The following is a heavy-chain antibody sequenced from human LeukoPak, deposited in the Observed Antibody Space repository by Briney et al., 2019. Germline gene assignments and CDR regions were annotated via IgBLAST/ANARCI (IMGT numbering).Heavy chain of an antibody. D-gene: IGHD3-22*01. V-gene: IGHV4-4*07. Sequence: KASETLSLTCTVSGGSIINYYWSWLRQPAGTGLEWVGRIYVTGSTIYNPSLKSRLSMSVDTSKNQFSLRLTSVTAADTAVYYCARLKYYDSTGYSPGYYMDVWGKGITVTVSS. CDR3: ARLKYYDSTGYSPGYYMDV. CDR1: GGSIINYY. J-gene: IGHJ6*03. CDR2: IYVTGST.